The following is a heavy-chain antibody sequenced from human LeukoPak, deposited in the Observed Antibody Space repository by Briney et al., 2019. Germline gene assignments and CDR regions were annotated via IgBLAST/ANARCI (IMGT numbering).Heavy chain of an antibody. Sequence: ASVKVSCKASGYTFTSYDINWVRQATGQGLEWMGWMNPNSGNTGYAQKLQGRVTITTDTSTSTAYMELRSLRSDDTAVYYCAVTYWIAARQWVLSYWGQGTLVTVSS. CDR3: AVTYWIAARQWVLSY. CDR1: GYTFTSYD. J-gene: IGHJ4*02. D-gene: IGHD6-6*01. CDR2: MNPNSGNT. V-gene: IGHV1-8*03.